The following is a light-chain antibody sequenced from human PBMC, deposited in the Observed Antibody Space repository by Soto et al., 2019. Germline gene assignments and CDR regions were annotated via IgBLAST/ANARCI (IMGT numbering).Light chain of an antibody. Sequence: EIVMTQSPATLSVSPGERATLACRASQSVSSNLAWYQQKPGQAPRLLIYGASTRASGIPARFSGSGSGSEFTLTISSVPSEDFAVYYCQQYNNWPLTFGGGTKVEIK. CDR3: QQYNNWPLT. CDR2: GAS. V-gene: IGKV3-15*01. CDR1: QSVSSN. J-gene: IGKJ4*01.